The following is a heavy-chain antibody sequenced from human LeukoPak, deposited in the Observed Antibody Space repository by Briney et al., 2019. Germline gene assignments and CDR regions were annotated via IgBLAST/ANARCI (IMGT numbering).Heavy chain of an antibody. J-gene: IGHJ4*02. CDR2: INPNSGGT. CDR1: GYTLTGYH. Sequence: ASVKVSCKASGYTLTGYHIHWVRQAPGQGLEWMGWINPNSGGTNYAQKFQGRVTMTRDRSISTAYMELSTLISGDTAVYYCARTYCSGNNCYSNFDYWGQGTLVTVSS. D-gene: IGHD2-15*01. CDR3: ARTYCSGNNCYSNFDY. V-gene: IGHV1-2*02.